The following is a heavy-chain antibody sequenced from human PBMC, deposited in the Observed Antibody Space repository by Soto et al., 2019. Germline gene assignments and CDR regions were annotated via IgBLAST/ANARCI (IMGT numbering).Heavy chain of an antibody. CDR1: GDSVSSNSAA. CDR3: AGTTSHQWYYMDV. J-gene: IGHJ6*03. CDR2: TYYRSRWYN. V-gene: IGHV6-1*01. Sequence: SQTLSLTCAISGDSVSSNSAAWNWIRLSPSRGLEWLARTYYRSRWYNDYAVSVRSRITINPDTSKNQFSLQLTSVTPEDTAVYYCAGTTSHQWYYMDVWGKGTTVTVSS. D-gene: IGHD1-7*01.